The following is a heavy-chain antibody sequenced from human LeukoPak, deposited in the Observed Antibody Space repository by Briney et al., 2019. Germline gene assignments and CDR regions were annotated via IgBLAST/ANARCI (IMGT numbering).Heavy chain of an antibody. CDR2: ISGSGDST. J-gene: IGHJ3*02. V-gene: IGHV3-23*01. D-gene: IGHD3-9*01. CDR3: ATAIDILTGYEAFDI. CDR1: GFTFSSYG. Sequence: PGGSLRLSCAASGFTFSSYGMSWVRQAPGKGLEWVSAISGSGDSTYYADSVKGRFTISRDNSKNTLYLQMNSLRAEDTAVYYCATAIDILTGYEAFDIWGQGTMVTVSS.